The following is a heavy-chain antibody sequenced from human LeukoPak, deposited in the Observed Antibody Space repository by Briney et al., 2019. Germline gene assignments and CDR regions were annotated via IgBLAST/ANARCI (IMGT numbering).Heavy chain of an antibody. Sequence: SETLSLTCTVSGDSISSFYWSWIRQPPGKGLEWIGHIYYSGSTNYNPSLKSRVTISIDTSKNQFSLKLSSVTSADTAVYYCARLTSSSSGSSFDYWGQGTLVTVSS. D-gene: IGHD6-13*01. CDR3: ARLTSSSSGSSFDY. CDR2: IYYSGST. CDR1: GDSISSFY. J-gene: IGHJ4*02. V-gene: IGHV4-59*01.